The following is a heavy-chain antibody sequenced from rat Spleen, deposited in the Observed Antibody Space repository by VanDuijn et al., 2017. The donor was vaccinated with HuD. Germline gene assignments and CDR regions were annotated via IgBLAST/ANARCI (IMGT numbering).Heavy chain of an antibody. J-gene: IGHJ3*01. CDR1: GFTFSNYD. CDR2: ISYDGSST. CDR3: ARFPYNSGYGGFAY. V-gene: IGHV5-29*01. Sequence: EVQLVESGGGLVQPGRSMKPSCAASGFTFSNYDMAWVRQAPTKGLEWVATISYDGSSTNYRDSVKGRFTISRDNAKSTLYLQMDSLRSEDTATYYCARFPYNSGYGGFAYWGQGTLVTVSS. D-gene: IGHD4-3*01.